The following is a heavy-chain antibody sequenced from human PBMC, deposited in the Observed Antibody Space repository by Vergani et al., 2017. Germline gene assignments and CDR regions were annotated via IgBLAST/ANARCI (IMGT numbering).Heavy chain of an antibody. V-gene: IGHV3-53*01. D-gene: IGHD6-13*01. CDR1: GFTVSSNY. J-gene: IGHJ4*02. Sequence: EVQLVESGGGLIQPGGSLRLSCAASGFTVSSNYMSWVRQAPGKGLEWVSVIYSGGSTYYADSVKGRFTISRDNSKNTLYLQMNSLRAEDTAVYYCAKDSTYSSSWYPTDYFDYWGQGTLVTVSS. CDR2: IYSGGST. CDR3: AKDSTYSSSWYPTDYFDY.